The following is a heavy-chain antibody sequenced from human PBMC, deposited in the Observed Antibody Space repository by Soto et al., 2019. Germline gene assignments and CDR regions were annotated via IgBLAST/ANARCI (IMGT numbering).Heavy chain of an antibody. V-gene: IGHV5-51*01. CDR2: IYPGDSDT. Sequence: PGESLKISCKGSGYSFTSCWIGWVRQMPGKGLEWMGIIYPGDSDTRYSPSFQGQVTISADKSISTAYLQWSSLKASDTAMYYCARTNLHPSGYEYYYYYMDVWGKGTTVTVSS. D-gene: IGHD5-12*01. CDR3: ARTNLHPSGYEYYYYYMDV. J-gene: IGHJ6*03. CDR1: GYSFTSCW.